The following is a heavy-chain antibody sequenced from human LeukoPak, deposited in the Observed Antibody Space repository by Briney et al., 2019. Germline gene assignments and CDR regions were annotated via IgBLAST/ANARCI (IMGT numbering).Heavy chain of an antibody. CDR3: ARSEMGYGDYVGDFDY. D-gene: IGHD4-17*01. Sequence: SETLSLTCTVSGGSISSGSDYWSWIRQPAGKGLEWIGGIYFRGSTNYNPSLKGRVTISIDTSKNQFSLNVSSVTAADTAVYYSARSEMGYGDYVGDFDYWGQGTLVTVSS. CDR1: GGSISSGSDY. J-gene: IGHJ4*02. CDR2: IYFRGST. V-gene: IGHV4-61*10.